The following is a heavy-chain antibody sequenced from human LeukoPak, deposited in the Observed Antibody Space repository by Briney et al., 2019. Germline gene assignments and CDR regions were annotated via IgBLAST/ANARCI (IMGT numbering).Heavy chain of an antibody. CDR3: ARENRATAGLDAFAI. CDR2: IYYGGST. CDR1: GGSVTSGNYY. D-gene: IGHD6-13*01. Sequence: SETLSLTCTVSGGSVTSGNYYWSWIRQPPGKGLEWIGYIYYGGSTNYNPSLKSRVTISLDTSKNQFSLKLSSVTAADTALYYCARENRATAGLDAFAIWGQGTMVIVSS. J-gene: IGHJ3*02. V-gene: IGHV4-61*01.